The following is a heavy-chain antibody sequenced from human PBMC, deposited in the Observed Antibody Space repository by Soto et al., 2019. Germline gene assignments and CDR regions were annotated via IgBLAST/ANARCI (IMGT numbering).Heavy chain of an antibody. Sequence: DVQLLESGGGLAQRGGSLRLSGAASGFSFSTYGMTWVRQAPGKGLEWVSYGGSGGSTYYADSVKGRFTISRDNSKNTLYLQMNSLRAEDTAVYYCVKFRGRAYHYYYMDVWGNGTTVTFSS. CDR1: GFSFSTYG. D-gene: IGHD3-16*01. CDR2: YGGSGGST. CDR3: VKFRGRAYHYYYMDV. V-gene: IGHV3-23*01. J-gene: IGHJ6*03.